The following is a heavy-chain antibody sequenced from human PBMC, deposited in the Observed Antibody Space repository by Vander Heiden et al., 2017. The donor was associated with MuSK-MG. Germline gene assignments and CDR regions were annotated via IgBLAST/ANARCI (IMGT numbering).Heavy chain of an antibody. CDR3: ARSRYSSGPWYFDL. D-gene: IGHD6-19*01. J-gene: IGHJ2*01. CDR2: ISGYNGNT. CDR1: GYTFSRYA. Sequence: VKVSCKTSGYTFSRYAISWVRQAPGQGLEWMGWISGYNGNTNYAKKLQGRVTMTTDTSTNTAYMELRSLTSDDTAVYYCARSRYSSGPWYFDLWGRGTRGTVSS. V-gene: IGHV1-18*01.